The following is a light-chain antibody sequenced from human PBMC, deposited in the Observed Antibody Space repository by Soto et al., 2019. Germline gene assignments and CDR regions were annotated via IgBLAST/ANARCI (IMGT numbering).Light chain of an antibody. CDR3: HQYYGYPYT. Sequence: DIQMTQSPCTLSASIGDRITITCRASQNINTWLAWYQQKPGRAPKVLIYDASSLESGVPSRISGSGSGTEFILTISSLQLDDFATYYCHQYYGYPYTFGQGTKLEIK. J-gene: IGKJ2*01. V-gene: IGKV1-5*01. CDR1: QNINTW. CDR2: DAS.